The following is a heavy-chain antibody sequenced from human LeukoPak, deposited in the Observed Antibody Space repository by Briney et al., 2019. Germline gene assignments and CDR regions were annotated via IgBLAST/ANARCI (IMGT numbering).Heavy chain of an antibody. Sequence: GASVKVSCKASGYTFTSYGISWVRQAPGQGLEWMGWISAYNGNTNYAQKFQGRVTITTDESTSTAYMELSSLRSEDTAVYYCASPKFWSGYYPPFDYWGQGTLVTVSS. D-gene: IGHD3-3*01. J-gene: IGHJ4*02. CDR3: ASPKFWSGYYPPFDY. CDR1: GYTFTSYG. CDR2: ISAYNGNT. V-gene: IGHV1-18*01.